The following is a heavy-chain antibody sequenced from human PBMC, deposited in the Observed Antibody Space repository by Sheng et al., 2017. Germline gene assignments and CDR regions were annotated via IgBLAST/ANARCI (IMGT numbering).Heavy chain of an antibody. CDR3: ARGGRNYYGSGVRNDY. CDR1: GGSFSGYY. Sequence: QVQLQQWGAGLLKPSETLSLTCAVYGGSFSGYYWSWIRQPPGKGLEWIGEINHSGSTNYNPSLKSRVTISVDTSKNQFSLKLSSVTAADTAVYYCARGGRNYYGSGVRNDYWGQGTLVTVSS. CDR2: INHSGST. V-gene: IGHV4-34*01. J-gene: IGHJ4*02. D-gene: IGHD3-10*01.